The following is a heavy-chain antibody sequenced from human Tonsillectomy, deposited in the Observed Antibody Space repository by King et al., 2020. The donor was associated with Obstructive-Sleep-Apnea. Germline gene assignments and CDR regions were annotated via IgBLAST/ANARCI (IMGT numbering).Heavy chain of an antibody. D-gene: IGHD5-12*01. CDR1: GFTFSSYG. V-gene: IGHV3-30*18. J-gene: IGHJ3*02. Sequence: VQLVESGGGVVQPGRSLRLSCAASGFTFSSYGMHWVRQAPGKGLEWVAVISYDGSNKYYADSVKGRFTISRDNSKNTLYLQMNSLRAEDTAVYYCAKDQGDIVATTSSWAFDIWGQGTMVTVSS. CDR3: AKDQGDIVATTSSWAFDI. CDR2: ISYDGSNK.